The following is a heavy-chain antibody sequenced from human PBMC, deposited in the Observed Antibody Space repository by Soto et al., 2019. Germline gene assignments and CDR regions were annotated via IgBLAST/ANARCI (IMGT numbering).Heavy chain of an antibody. CDR2: INQDGSVK. D-gene: IGHD4-17*01. V-gene: IGHV3-7*01. CDR3: GRDPGYGALDY. CDR1: GFTFSHYW. J-gene: IGHJ4*02. Sequence: EVQLVESGGGLVQPGGSLRLSCAASGFTFSHYWMTWVRQAPGKGLEWVANINQDGSVKTYLDSMKGRLTISRDNAQDSLYLQMDSLRAEDTAVYYCGRDPGYGALDYWGQGTLVTVSA.